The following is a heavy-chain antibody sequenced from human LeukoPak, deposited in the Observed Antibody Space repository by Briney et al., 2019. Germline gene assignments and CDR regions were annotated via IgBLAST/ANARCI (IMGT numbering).Heavy chain of an antibody. CDR2: INSDGSST. V-gene: IGHV3-74*01. J-gene: IGHJ4*02. D-gene: IGHD2-2*02. CDR1: GFTFSSYW. Sequence: PGGSLRLFCAASGFTFSSYWMHWVRQAPGKGLVWVSRINSDGSSTSYADSVKGRFTISRDNAKNTLYLQMNSLRAEDTAVYYCAREDCSSTSCYRGNDYWGQGTLVTVSS. CDR3: AREDCSSTSCYRGNDY.